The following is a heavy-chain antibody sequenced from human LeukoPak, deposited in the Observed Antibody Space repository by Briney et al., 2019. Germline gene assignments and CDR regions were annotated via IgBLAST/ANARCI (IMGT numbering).Heavy chain of an antibody. J-gene: IGHJ6*02. D-gene: IGHD4-17*01. Sequence: GGSLRLSCAASGFTFISYGMHWVRQAPGKGLEWVAVISYDGSNKYYADSVKGRFTISRDNSKNTLYLQMNSLRAKDTAVYYCAKPNDYGRYYYYGMDVWGQGTPVTVSS. CDR2: ISYDGSNK. V-gene: IGHV3-30*18. CDR3: AKPNDYGRYYYYGMDV. CDR1: GFTFISYG.